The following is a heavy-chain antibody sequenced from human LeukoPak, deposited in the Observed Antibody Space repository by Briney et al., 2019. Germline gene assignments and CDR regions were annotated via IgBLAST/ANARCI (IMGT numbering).Heavy chain of an antibody. CDR2: IGMNGSIK. J-gene: IGHJ5*02. V-gene: IGHV3-30*02. CDR1: GFTFISYG. CDR3: AKDSHGSNCGGDCGWFDP. Sequence: GGSLSLSFAAPGFTFISYGMHWVRQAQGKGLGGGALIGMNGSIKYYADSVKGRFTISRDNSKTTLYLQMNSLRAEDTAVYYCAKDSHGSNCGGDCGWFDPWGQGTLVTVSS. D-gene: IGHD2-21*01.